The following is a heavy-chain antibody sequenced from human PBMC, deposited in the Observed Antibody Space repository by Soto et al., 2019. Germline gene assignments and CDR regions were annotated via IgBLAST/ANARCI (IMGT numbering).Heavy chain of an antibody. V-gene: IGHV4-59*01. D-gene: IGHD4-4*01. CDR3: ASGSNFLYYDS. Sequence: SETLSLTCTVSGASISSYSWTWIRQPPGKGPECIGYFSYTGNPNYNPSLQGRVTISVDTSKKQFSLQLSSLTAADTAVYYCASGSNFLYYDSWGQRTLVTVSS. CDR2: FSYTGNP. CDR1: GASISSYS. J-gene: IGHJ4*02.